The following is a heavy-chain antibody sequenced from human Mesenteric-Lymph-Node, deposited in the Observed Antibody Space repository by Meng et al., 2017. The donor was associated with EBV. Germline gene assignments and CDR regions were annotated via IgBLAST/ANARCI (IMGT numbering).Heavy chain of an antibody. D-gene: IGHD4-17*01. V-gene: IGHV4-30-2*01. CDR2: LYHSGST. CDR3: ARVSVYGDYDNWFDP. Sequence: QVRRVESGPGVVKPSPTLSLTCADSGGSISNDGYSWSWNRQPPGKGLEWIRYLYHSGSTYSNPSLKSRVTISVDRSKNQFSLKLNSVTAADTAVYYCARVSVYGDYDNWFDPWGQGTLVTVSS. CDR1: GGSISNDGYS. J-gene: IGHJ5*02.